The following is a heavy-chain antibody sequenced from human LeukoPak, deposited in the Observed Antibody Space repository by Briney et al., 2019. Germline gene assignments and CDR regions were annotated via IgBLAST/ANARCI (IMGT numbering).Heavy chain of an antibody. Sequence: GGSLRLSCAASGFTFSSYGMHWVRQAPGKGLEWVAVISYDGSNKYYADSVKGRFTISRDNSKNTLYLQMNSLRAEDTAVYYCARVSASGYSGSEYFQHWGQGTLVTVSS. D-gene: IGHD5-12*01. J-gene: IGHJ1*01. CDR1: GFTFSSYG. CDR2: ISYDGSNK. V-gene: IGHV3-30*19. CDR3: ARVSASGYSGSEYFQH.